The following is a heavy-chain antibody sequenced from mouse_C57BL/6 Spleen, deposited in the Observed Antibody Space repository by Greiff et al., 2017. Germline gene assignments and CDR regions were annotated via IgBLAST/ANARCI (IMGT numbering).Heavy chain of an antibody. V-gene: IGHV1-69*01. J-gene: IGHJ1*03. CDR3: ARWLRYFDV. CDR1: GYTFTSYW. D-gene: IGHD2-2*01. Sequence: QVQLQQSGAELVMPGASVKLSCKASGYTFTSYWMHWVKQRPGQGLEWIGEIDPSDSYTNDNQKFKGKSTLTVDKSSCTAYMQLSSLTSEDSAVYYCARWLRYFDVWGTGTTVTVSS. CDR2: IDPSDSYT.